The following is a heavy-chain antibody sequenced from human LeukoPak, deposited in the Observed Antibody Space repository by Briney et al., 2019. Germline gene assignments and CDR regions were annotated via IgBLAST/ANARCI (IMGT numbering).Heavy chain of an antibody. V-gene: IGHV1-69*01. J-gene: IGHJ5*02. CDR3: ASHDITIFGVAYFDP. CDR2: IIPIFGTA. CDR1: GGTFSSYA. Sequence: KVSCKASGGTFSSYAISWVRQAPGQGLEWMGGIIPIFGTANYAQKFQGRVTITADESTSTAYMELSSLRSEDTAVYYCASHDITIFGVAYFDPWGQGTLVTVSS. D-gene: IGHD3-3*01.